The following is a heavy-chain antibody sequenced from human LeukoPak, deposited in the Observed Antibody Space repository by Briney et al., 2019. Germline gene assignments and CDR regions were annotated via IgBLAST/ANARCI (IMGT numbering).Heavy chain of an antibody. V-gene: IGHV3-48*03. J-gene: IGHJ4*02. Sequence: GGSLRLSCAASGFTFSSYGMNWVRQAPGKGLEWVSYISSSGSTIYYADSVKGRFTISRDNAKNSLYLRMNSLRAEDTAVYYCARDLKVVAGTPDYWGQGTLVTVSS. D-gene: IGHD2-15*01. CDR3: ARDLKVVAGTPDY. CDR2: ISSSGSTI. CDR1: GFTFSSYG.